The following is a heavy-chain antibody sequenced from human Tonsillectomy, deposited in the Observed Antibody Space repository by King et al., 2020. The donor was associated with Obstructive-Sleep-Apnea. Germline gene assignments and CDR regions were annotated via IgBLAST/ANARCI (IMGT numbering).Heavy chain of an antibody. V-gene: IGHV3-11*01. CDR1: GITLSDYY. Sequence: VQLVESGGGLVKPGGSLRLSCAGSGITLSDYYMSWIRQAPGKGLEWVAYISSSNTGSTIYYSDSLKGRFAISRDNAKNSVYLQMNSLTAEDTAVYYCARRVAFDVWGQGTTAIVSS. CDR2: ISSSNTGSTI. CDR3: ARRVAFDV. J-gene: IGHJ3*01.